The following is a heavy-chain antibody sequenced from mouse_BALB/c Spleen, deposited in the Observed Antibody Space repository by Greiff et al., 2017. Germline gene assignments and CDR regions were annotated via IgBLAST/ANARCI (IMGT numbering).Heavy chain of an antibody. J-gene: IGHJ4*01. CDR1: GYTFTSYW. Sequence: QVQLKQPGAELVKPGASVKMSCKASGYTFTSYWMHWVKQRPGQGLEWIGVIDPSDSYTSYNQKFKGKATLTVDTSSSTAYMQLSSLTSEDSAVYYCTRWGDYYAMDYWGQGTSVTVSS. CDR2: IDPSDSYT. V-gene: IGHV1S127*01. CDR3: TRWGDYYAMDY.